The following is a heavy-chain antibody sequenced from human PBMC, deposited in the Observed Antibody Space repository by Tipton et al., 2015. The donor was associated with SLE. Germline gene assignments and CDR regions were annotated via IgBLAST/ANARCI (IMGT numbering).Heavy chain of an antibody. CDR3: ARGLGTLLYYYRYYMDV. D-gene: IGHD7-27*01. CDR2: IYYSGST. V-gene: IGHV4-59*12. J-gene: IGHJ6*03. Sequence: TLSLTCTVSGGSISSYYWSWIRQPPGKGLEWIGYIYYSGSTNYNPSLKSRVTISVDTSKNQFSLKLNSVTAADTAVYYCARGLGTLLYYYRYYMDVWGRGTTVTVSS. CDR1: GGSISSYY.